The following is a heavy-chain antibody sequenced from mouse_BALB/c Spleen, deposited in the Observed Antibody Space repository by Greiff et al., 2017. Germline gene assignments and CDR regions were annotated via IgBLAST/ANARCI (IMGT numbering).Heavy chain of an antibody. CDR2: ISYDGSN. D-gene: IGHD1-3*01. CDR1: GYSITSGYY. Sequence: EVKVEESGPGLVKPSQSLSLTCSVTGYSITSGYYWNWIRQFPGNKLEWMGYISYDGSNNYNPSLKNRISITRDTSKNQFFLKLNSVTTEDTATYYCAREVDDEGFAYWGQGTLVTVSA. J-gene: IGHJ3*01. CDR3: AREVDDEGFAY. V-gene: IGHV3-6*02.